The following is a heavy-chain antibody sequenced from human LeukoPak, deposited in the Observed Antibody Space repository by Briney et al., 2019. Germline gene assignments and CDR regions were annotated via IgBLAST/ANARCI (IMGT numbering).Heavy chain of an antibody. J-gene: IGHJ6*02. V-gene: IGHV4-59*08. CDR1: GGSISSYS. CDR3: ARFPFVVVPAAITDYYYYGMDV. D-gene: IGHD2-2*02. CDR2: IYYSGST. Sequence: SETLSLTCTVAGGSISSYSWSWIPQPPGKGLEWVGDIYYSGSTNYNPSLMSRVTISVDTSKNQFSLKLSSVTAADTAVYYCARFPFVVVPAAITDYYYYGMDVWGQGTTVTVSS.